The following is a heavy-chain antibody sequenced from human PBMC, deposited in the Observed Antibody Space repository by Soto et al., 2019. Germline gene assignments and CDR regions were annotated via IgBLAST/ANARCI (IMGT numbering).Heavy chain of an antibody. D-gene: IGHD3-16*01. CDR1: GGSISSGGYY. J-gene: IGHJ4*02. CDR2: IYYSGST. CDR3: ARDPLGTPFGYFKY. Sequence: SETLSLTCTVSGGSISSGGYYWSWIRQHPGKGLEWIGNIYYSGSTYYNPSLKSRVTISVDTSKNQFSLKLSSVTAADTAVYYCARDPLGTPFGYFKYWGQGTLVTVSS. V-gene: IGHV4-31*03.